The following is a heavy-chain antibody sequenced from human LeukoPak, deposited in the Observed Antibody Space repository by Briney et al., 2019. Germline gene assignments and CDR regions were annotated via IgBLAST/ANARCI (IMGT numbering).Heavy chain of an antibody. CDR2: ISAYNGNT. CDR3: AVYDSSGYYLDY. CDR1: GYTFTSYG. V-gene: IGHV1-18*01. J-gene: IGHJ4*02. Sequence: ASVKVSCKASGYTFTSYGLSWVRQAPGQGLEWMGWISAYNGNTNYAQKLQGRVTMTTDTSTSTAYMELRSLRSDDTAVYYCAVYDSSGYYLDYWGQGTLVTVSS. D-gene: IGHD3-22*01.